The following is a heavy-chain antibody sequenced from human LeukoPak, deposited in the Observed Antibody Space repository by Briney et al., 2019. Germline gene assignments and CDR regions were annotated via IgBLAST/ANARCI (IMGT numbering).Heavy chain of an antibody. J-gene: IGHJ4*02. Sequence: FTSSGSGFTFNGSWMNWVRQAPGKGLEWVANMDPSGTQTRYVDSVKGRFTISEDDPGTSLYLEMHSLRAEDTAIYYCAIWTSGNYWGQGALVTVSS. CDR3: AIWTSGNY. V-gene: IGHV3-7*01. CDR1: GFTFNGSW. CDR2: MDPSGTQT. D-gene: IGHD1-1*01.